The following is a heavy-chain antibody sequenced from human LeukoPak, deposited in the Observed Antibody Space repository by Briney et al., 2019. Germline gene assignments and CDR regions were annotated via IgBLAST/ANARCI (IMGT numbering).Heavy chain of an antibody. D-gene: IGHD1-26*01. Sequence: GRSLRLSCAASGFTFDDYAMHWVRQAPGKGLEWVSGISWNSGSIGYADSVKGRFTISRDNAKNSLYLQMNSLRAEDTAVYYCGSHRGRVYWYFDLWGRGTLVTVSS. V-gene: IGHV3-9*01. CDR1: GFTFDDYA. J-gene: IGHJ2*01. CDR3: GSHRGRVYWYFDL. CDR2: ISWNSGSI.